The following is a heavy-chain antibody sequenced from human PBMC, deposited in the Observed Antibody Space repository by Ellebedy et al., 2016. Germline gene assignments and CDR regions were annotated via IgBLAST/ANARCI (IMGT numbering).Heavy chain of an antibody. Sequence: ASVKVSXKASGYTFTGYYMHWVRQAPGQGLEWMGWINPNSGGTNYAQKFQGRVTMTRDTSISTAYMELSSLRSEDTAVYYCARDPLRYFDWLLGGDYYGMDVWGQGTTVTVSS. CDR1: GYTFTGYY. V-gene: IGHV1-2*02. J-gene: IGHJ6*02. D-gene: IGHD3-9*01. CDR2: INPNSGGT. CDR3: ARDPLRYFDWLLGGDYYGMDV.